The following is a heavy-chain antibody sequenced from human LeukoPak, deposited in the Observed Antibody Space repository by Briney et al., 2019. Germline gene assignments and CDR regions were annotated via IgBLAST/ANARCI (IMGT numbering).Heavy chain of an antibody. Sequence: GGSLRLSCAASGFTFSSYGMHWVRQAPGNGLEWVAVISYDGSNKYYADSVKGRFTISRDNSKNTLYLQMNSLRAEDTAVYYCAKGAYYDSSGSDYWGQGTLVTVSS. D-gene: IGHD3-22*01. CDR3: AKGAYYDSSGSDY. J-gene: IGHJ4*02. V-gene: IGHV3-30*18. CDR2: ISYDGSNK. CDR1: GFTFSSYG.